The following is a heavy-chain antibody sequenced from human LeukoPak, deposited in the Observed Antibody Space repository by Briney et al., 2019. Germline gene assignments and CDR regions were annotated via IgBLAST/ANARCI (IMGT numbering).Heavy chain of an antibody. D-gene: IGHD4-11*01. V-gene: IGHV3-9*01. CDR1: GFTFDDYA. CDR2: ISWNSGSI. J-gene: IGHJ6*02. Sequence: GGSLRLSCAASGFTFDDYAMHWVRQAPGKGLEWVSGISWNSGSIGYADSVEGRFTISRDNAKNSLYLQMNSLRAEDTALYYCAKDIAYSNFYGMDVWGQGTTVTVSS. CDR3: AKDIAYSNFYGMDV.